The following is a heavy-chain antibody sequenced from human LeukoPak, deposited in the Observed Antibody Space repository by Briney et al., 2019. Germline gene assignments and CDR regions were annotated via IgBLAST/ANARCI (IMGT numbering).Heavy chain of an antibody. J-gene: IGHJ6*03. CDR3: ARGDYYYMDV. CDR1: GGSFSGYY. V-gene: IGHV4-34*01. CDR2: INHSGST. Sequence: SETLSLTCAVYGGSFSGYYWSWIRQPPGKGLEWIGEINHSGSTNYNPSLKSRVTISADTSKNQFSLKLSSVTAADTAVYYCARGDYYYMDVWGKGTTVTVPS.